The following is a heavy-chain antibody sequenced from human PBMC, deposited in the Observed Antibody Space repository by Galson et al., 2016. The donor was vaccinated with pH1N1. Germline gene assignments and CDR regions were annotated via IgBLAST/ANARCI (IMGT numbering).Heavy chain of an antibody. CDR3: ARALRPVFIPSEAFDI. D-gene: IGHD3-16*02. Sequence: SVKVSCKASGYTFTIYGISWVRQAPGQGLEWMGWISPYSGNTKYAQKVQGRVTMTTEKSTGTSYMELRSLTSDDTAVYFCARALRPVFIPSEAFDIWGQGTMVTVSS. CDR2: ISPYSGNT. V-gene: IGHV1-18*01. J-gene: IGHJ3*02. CDR1: GYTFTIYG.